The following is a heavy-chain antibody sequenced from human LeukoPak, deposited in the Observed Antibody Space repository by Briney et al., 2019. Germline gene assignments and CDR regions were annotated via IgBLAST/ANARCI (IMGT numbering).Heavy chain of an antibody. CDR1: GGSFSGYY. CDR3: ARGRYCSSTSCGWFDP. D-gene: IGHD2-2*01. Sequence: SETLSLTCAVYGGSFSGYYRSWIRQPPGKGLEWIGEINHSGSTYYNPSLKSRVTISVDRSKNQFSLKLSSVTAADTAVYYCARGRYCSSTSCGWFDPWGQGTLVTVSS. J-gene: IGHJ5*02. V-gene: IGHV4-34*01. CDR2: INHSGST.